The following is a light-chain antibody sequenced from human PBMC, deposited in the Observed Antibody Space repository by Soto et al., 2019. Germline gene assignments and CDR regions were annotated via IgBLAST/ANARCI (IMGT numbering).Light chain of an antibody. CDR3: TSYTSSSSVL. J-gene: IGLJ2*01. CDR2: EVS. CDR1: SSDVGGYKY. Sequence: QSALTQPASVSGSPGQSITISCTGTSSDVGGYKYVSWYQQYPGKAPKLMIYEVSNRPSGVSNRFSGSKSGNTASLTISGLQADDEAEYDCTSYTSSSSVLFGGGTKLTDL. V-gene: IGLV2-14*01.